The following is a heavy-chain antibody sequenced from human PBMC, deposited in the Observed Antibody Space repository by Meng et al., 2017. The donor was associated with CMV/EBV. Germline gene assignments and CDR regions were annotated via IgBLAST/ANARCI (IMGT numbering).Heavy chain of an antibody. CDR2: ISSSSSYI. CDR3: ARDGIVVVVAATSYYGMDV. D-gene: IGHD2-15*01. Sequence: GESLKISCAASGFTFSSYSMNWVRQAPGKGLEWGSSISSSSSYIYYADSVKGRFTISRDNAKNSLYLQMNSLRAEDTAVYYCARDGIVVVVAATSYYGMDVWGQGTTVTVSS. V-gene: IGHV3-21*01. J-gene: IGHJ6*02. CDR1: GFTFSSYS.